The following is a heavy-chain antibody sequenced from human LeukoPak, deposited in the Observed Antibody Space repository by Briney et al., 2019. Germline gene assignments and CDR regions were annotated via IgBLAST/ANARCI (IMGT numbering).Heavy chain of an antibody. Sequence: SETLSLTCTVSGGSISGHYWSWIRQPPGKGLEWVAYIYYTGATNHNPSLKSRVIISVDTSKNQFSLRLSSVTAADTAVYYCARLQGDSTAVYDYWGQGTLVSVSS. V-gene: IGHV4-59*11. CDR1: GGSISGHY. J-gene: IGHJ4*02. CDR2: IYYTGAT. D-gene: IGHD2-21*01. CDR3: ARLQGDSTAVYDY.